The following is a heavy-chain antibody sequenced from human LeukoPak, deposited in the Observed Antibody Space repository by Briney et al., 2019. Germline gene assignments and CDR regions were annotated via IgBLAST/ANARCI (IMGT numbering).Heavy chain of an antibody. V-gene: IGHV3-9*01. CDR3: AKARSISYGPLGY. Sequence: AGGSLRLSCAASGFTFDDYAMHWVRQAPGKGLEWVSGISWNSGSIGYADSVKGRFTISRDNAKNSLYLQMNSLRAEDTALYYCAKARSISYGPLGYWGQGTLVTVSS. CDR2: ISWNSGSI. D-gene: IGHD5-18*01. CDR1: GFTFDDYA. J-gene: IGHJ4*02.